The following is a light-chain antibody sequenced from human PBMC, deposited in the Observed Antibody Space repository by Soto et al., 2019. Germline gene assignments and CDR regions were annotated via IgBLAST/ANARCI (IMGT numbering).Light chain of an antibody. Sequence: EIVMTQSPATLSVSPGERATLSCRASQSVSSNLAWYQQKPGQAPRLLIYGASTRAAGIPARFSGSRSGTKFTLTISSLQSEDFAVDYCQQYNNWSYTFGQGTKLEIK. CDR3: QQYNNWSYT. J-gene: IGKJ2*01. V-gene: IGKV3-15*01. CDR1: QSVSSN. CDR2: GAS.